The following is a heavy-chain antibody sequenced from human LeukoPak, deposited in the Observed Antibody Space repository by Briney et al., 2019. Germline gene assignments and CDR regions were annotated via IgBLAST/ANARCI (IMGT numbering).Heavy chain of an antibody. D-gene: IGHD3-10*01. J-gene: IGHJ5*02. CDR2: ISYDGSNK. CDR3: ARDSGSGSPRPNWFDP. V-gene: IGHV3-30-3*01. Sequence: GRSLRLSCAASGFTFSSYAMHWVRQAPGKGLEWVAVISYDGSNKYYADSVKGRFTISRDNSKNTLYLQMNSLRAEDTAVYYCARDSGSGSPRPNWFDPWGQGTLVTVSS. CDR1: GFTFSSYA.